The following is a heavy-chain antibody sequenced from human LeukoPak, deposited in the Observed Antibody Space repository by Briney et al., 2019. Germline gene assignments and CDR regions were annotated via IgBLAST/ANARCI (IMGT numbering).Heavy chain of an antibody. CDR3: ARDEDSMHLGY. Sequence: GGSLRLSCAASGFTFSSYGMHWVRQAPGKGLEWVAVIWYDGSNKYYADSVKGRFTISRDNSKNTLYLQMNSLRAEDTAVYYCARDEDSMHLGYWGQGTLVTVSS. V-gene: IGHV3-33*01. D-gene: IGHD3-3*02. CDR1: GFTFSSYG. CDR2: IWYDGSNK. J-gene: IGHJ4*02.